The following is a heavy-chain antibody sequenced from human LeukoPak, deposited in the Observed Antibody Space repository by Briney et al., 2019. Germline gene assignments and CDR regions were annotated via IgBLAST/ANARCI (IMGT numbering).Heavy chain of an antibody. Sequence: GGSLRLPCVASGFTFSSTTMGWVRQAPGRGLEWVSSITAIDGRTYYADSVRGRFTISRDNSKNTVYLQLNSLRAGDTAIYYCTKDRRGPAAGTWYFDSWGQGTLVTVSS. CDR3: TKDRRGPAAGTWYFDS. CDR1: GFTFSSTT. V-gene: IGHV3-23*01. CDR2: ITAIDGRT. J-gene: IGHJ4*02. D-gene: IGHD6-13*01.